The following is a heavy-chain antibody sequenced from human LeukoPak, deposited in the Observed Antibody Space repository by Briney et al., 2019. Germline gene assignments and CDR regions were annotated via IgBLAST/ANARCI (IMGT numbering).Heavy chain of an antibody. Sequence: GASVKVSCKASGYTFTSYGISWARQAPGQGLEWMGWISAYNGNTNYAQKLQGRVTMTTDTSTSTAYMELRSLRSDDTAVYYCARDTTYSSSVGIYYYYYMDVWGKGTTVTVSS. CDR3: ARDTTYSSSVGIYYYYYMDV. CDR2: ISAYNGNT. D-gene: IGHD6-6*01. J-gene: IGHJ6*03. V-gene: IGHV1-18*01. CDR1: GYTFTSYG.